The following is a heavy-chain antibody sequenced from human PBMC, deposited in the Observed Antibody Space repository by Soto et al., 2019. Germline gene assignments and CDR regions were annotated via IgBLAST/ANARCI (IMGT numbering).Heavy chain of an antibody. V-gene: IGHV3-13*05. CDR2: ISAAGNP. CDR3: ARTDRDFYGLDV. CDR1: GFTFRNYD. J-gene: IGHJ6*02. Sequence: EVQLVESGGGLVQPGGSLRLSCEASGFTFRNYDMHWVRQGTGKGLEWVSGISAAGNPDYADSVEGRFTISRENDQNSFFLQMNILRVDDTAVYYCARTDRDFYGLDVWGQGTRVIVSS.